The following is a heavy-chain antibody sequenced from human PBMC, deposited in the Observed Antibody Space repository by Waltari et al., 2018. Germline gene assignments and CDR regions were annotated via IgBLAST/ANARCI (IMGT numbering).Heavy chain of an antibody. CDR2: ISGSGGST. D-gene: IGHD3-22*01. V-gene: IGHV3-23*01. CDR1: GFTFSSSA. J-gene: IGHJ4*02. Sequence: EVQLLESGGGLVQPGGSLRLSCAASGFTFSSSAMTWVRQAPGKGLEWVSAISGSGGSTYYADSVKGRFTISRDNSKNTLYLQMNSLRAEDTAVYYCAKALRITMIVPHDYWGQGTLVTVSS. CDR3: AKALRITMIVPHDY.